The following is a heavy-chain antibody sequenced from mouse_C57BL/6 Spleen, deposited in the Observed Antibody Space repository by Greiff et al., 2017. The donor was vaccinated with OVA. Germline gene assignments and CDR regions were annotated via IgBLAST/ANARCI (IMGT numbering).Heavy chain of an antibody. D-gene: IGHD1-1*01. CDR3: ARALGSSYDWYFDV. CDR2: ISSGSSTI. J-gene: IGHJ1*03. Sequence: DVQLVESGGGLVKPGGSLKLSCAASGFTFSDYGMHWVRQAPEKGLEWVAYISSGSSTIYYADTVKGRFTISRDNAKNTLFLQMTSLRSEDTAMYYCARALGSSYDWYFDVWGTGTTVTVSS. CDR1: GFTFSDYG. V-gene: IGHV5-17*01.